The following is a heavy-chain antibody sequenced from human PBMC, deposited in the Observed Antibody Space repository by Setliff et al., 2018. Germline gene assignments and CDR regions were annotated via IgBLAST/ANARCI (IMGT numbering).Heavy chain of an antibody. Sequence: SETLSLTCTVPGGSISSISYYWGWIRQPPGKGLEWIGTVYDSGTTYYNPSLKSRVTISVDTSKNQFSLELRSVTAADTAVYYCARDRVVVLAGRRGFYFDYWGQGTLVTVSS. J-gene: IGHJ4*02. CDR3: ARDRVVVLAGRRGFYFDY. CDR2: VYDSGTT. D-gene: IGHD2-15*01. V-gene: IGHV4-39*07. CDR1: GGSISSISYY.